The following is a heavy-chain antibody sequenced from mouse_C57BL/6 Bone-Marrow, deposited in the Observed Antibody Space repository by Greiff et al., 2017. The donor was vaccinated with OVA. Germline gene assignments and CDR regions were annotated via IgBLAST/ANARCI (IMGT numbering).Heavy chain of an antibody. V-gene: IGHV1-55*01. D-gene: IGHD1-1*01. CDR2: IYPGSGST. CDR3: ARRYYGSSYWYFDV. J-gene: IGHJ1*03. Sequence: QVQLQQPGAELVKPGASVKMSCKASCYTFTSYWITWVKQRPGQGLEWIGDIYPGSGSTNYNEKFKSKATLTVDTSSSTAYMQLSSLTSEDSAVYYCARRYYGSSYWYFDVWGTGTTVTVSS. CDR1: CYTFTSYW.